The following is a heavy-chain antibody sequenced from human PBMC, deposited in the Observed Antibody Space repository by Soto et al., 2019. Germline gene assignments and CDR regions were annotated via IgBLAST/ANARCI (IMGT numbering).Heavy chain of an antibody. D-gene: IGHD1-1*01. Sequence: SETLSLTCTVSGGSISSYYWTWIRQPPGKGLEWIGYIYSNGRTNYNPSLKSRVTISVDTSKNQFSLKLRSVTAADTAVYYCTSGVNWNDVSDYWGQGTLVTVPQ. V-gene: IGHV4-59*01. CDR1: GGSISSYY. CDR3: TSGVNWNDVSDY. CDR2: IYSNGRT. J-gene: IGHJ4*02.